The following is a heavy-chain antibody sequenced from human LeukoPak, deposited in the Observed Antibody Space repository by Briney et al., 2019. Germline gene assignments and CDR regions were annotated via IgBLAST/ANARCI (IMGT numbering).Heavy chain of an antibody. CDR3: ARHSLVTAIDY. Sequence: KPSETLSLSCSVSRASINSSDYCWSWVRQPPGKGLEWIGTIYYRGNTYYNPSLKSRVTISVDTSKNQFSLKLSSVTAADTAVYYCARHSLVTAIDYWGQGTLVTVSS. CDR1: RASINSSDYC. CDR2: IYYRGNT. D-gene: IGHD2-21*02. J-gene: IGHJ4*02. V-gene: IGHV4-39*01.